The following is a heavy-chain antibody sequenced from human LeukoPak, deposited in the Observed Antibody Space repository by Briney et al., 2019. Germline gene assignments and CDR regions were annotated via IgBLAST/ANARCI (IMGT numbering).Heavy chain of an antibody. CDR3: ARAYSGDWFDP. V-gene: IGHV4-59*01. D-gene: IGHD1-26*01. Sequence: PSETLSLTCTVSGASINSYYWSWIRQPPGKGLEWIAFIYSSGDINYNPSLRSRASISLDTSKNLCSLRLTSVTAADTAVYYCARAYSGDWFDPWGQGTLVTVSS. CDR2: IYSSGDI. CDR1: GASINSYY. J-gene: IGHJ5*02.